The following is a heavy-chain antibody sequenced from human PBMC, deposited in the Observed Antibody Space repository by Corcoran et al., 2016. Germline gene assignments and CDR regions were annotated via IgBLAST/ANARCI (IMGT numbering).Heavy chain of an antibody. CDR1: GFTFSSYS. D-gene: IGHD3-22*01. Sequence: EVQLVESGGGLVKPGRSLRLSCAASGFTFSSYSMNWVRQAPGKGLEWVSSISSSSSYIYYADSVKGRFTISRDNFKNTLYLQMNSLRAEDTAVYYCARDTTSWYYYDSSGPMGPFDYWGQGTLVTVSS. J-gene: IGHJ4*02. V-gene: IGHV3-21*01. CDR3: ARDTTSWYYYDSSGPMGPFDY. CDR2: ISSSSSYI.